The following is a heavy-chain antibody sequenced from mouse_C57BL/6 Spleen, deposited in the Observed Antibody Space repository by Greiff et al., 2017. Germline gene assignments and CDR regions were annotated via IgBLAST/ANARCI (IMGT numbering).Heavy chain of an antibody. CDR1: GYTFTSYG. Sequence: QVQLKQSGAELARPGASVKLSCKASGYTFTSYGISWVKQRTGQGLEWIGEIYPRSGNTSYNEKFKGKATLTADKSSSTAYMELRSLTSEASAVYFCEGTTVVGNWYFDVWGTGTTVTVSS. CDR3: EGTTVVGNWYFDV. CDR2: IYPRSGNT. D-gene: IGHD1-1*01. J-gene: IGHJ1*03. V-gene: IGHV1-81*01.